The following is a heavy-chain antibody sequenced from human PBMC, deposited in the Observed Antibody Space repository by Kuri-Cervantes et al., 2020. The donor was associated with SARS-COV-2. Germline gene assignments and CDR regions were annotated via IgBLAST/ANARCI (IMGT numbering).Heavy chain of an antibody. CDR1: GGSFTRSNW. D-gene: IGHD3-16*01. Sequence: SETLSLTCAVSGGSFTRSNWWSWVRQPPGKCLEWIGRIYTSGSTNYNPSLKSRVTISVDTSKNQFSLKLSPVTAADTAVYYCARFLGGDGAFDIWGQGTMVTVSS. CDR3: ARFLGGDGAFDI. V-gene: IGHV4-4*02. J-gene: IGHJ3*02. CDR2: IYTSGST.